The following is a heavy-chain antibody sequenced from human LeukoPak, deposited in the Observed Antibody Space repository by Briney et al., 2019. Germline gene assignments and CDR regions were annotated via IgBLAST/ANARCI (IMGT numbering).Heavy chain of an antibody. J-gene: IGHJ4*02. CDR3: ASKLTVTTLIDY. CDR1: RFTFSSYA. D-gene: IGHD4-17*01. Sequence: PGGSLRHSCAASRFTFSSYAMSWVRQAPGKGLEWVSSISSSSSYIYYADSVKGRFTISRDNAKNSLYLQMNSLRAEDTAVYYCASKLTVTTLIDYWGQGTLVTVSS. CDR2: ISSSSSYI. V-gene: IGHV3-21*01.